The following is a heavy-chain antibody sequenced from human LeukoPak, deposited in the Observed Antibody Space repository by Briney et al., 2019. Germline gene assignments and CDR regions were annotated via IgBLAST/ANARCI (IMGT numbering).Heavy chain of an antibody. Sequence: GESLKISCKAFGYSFTRYAMHWVRQAPGQRLEWMGWINAGNGNTKYSQKFQGRVTITRDTSASTVYMELSSLRSEDTAVYYCARGEIVITFGSSRPGDAFNIWGQGTMVTVSS. V-gene: IGHV1-3*01. J-gene: IGHJ3*02. CDR2: INAGNGNT. CDR3: ARGEIVITFGSSRPGDAFNI. CDR1: GYSFTRYA. D-gene: IGHD3-16*01.